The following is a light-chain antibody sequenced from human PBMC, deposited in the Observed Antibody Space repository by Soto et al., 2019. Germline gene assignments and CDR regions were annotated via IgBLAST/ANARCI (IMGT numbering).Light chain of an antibody. CDR1: QSVSSN. V-gene: IGKV3-15*01. CDR2: GAS. Sequence: EIVMTQSPATLSVSPGERATLSCRASQSVSSNLAWYQQKPGQAPRLLIYGASTRATGIPARFSGSGSGTEFTLTINSLQSEDFAVYYCQQYNNWLALTFGGGTKVDIK. J-gene: IGKJ4*01. CDR3: QQYNNWLALT.